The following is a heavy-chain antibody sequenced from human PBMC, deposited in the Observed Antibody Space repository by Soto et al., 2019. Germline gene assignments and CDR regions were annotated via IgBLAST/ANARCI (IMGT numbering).Heavy chain of an antibody. Sequence: SVKVSCKAAGGTFSSYAISWVRQAPGQGLEWMGGIIPIFGTANYAQKFQGGVTITADESTSTAYMELSSLRSEDTAVYYCARVRRRYSHQFDYWGQGTLVTVS. D-gene: IGHD5-18*01. CDR1: GGTFSSYA. V-gene: IGHV1-69*13. CDR3: ARVRRRYSHQFDY. J-gene: IGHJ4*02. CDR2: IIPIFGTA.